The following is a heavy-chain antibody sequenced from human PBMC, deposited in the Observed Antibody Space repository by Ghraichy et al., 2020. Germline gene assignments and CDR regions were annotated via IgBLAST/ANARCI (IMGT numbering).Heavy chain of an antibody. D-gene: IGHD3-10*01. Sequence: SETLSLTCTVSGGSISSGGYYWSWIRQHPGKGLEWIGYIYYSGSTYYNPSLRSRVTISVDTSKNQFSLKLSSVTAADTAVYYCARVDTMIRGVIAFDIWGQGTMVTVSS. CDR1: GGSISSGGYY. CDR3: ARVDTMIRGVIAFDI. J-gene: IGHJ3*02. CDR2: IYYSGST. V-gene: IGHV4-31*03.